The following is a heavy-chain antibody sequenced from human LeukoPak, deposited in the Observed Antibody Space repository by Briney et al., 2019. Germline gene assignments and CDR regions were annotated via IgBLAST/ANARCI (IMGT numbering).Heavy chain of an antibody. D-gene: IGHD6-6*01. CDR3: ARKYPDHWFDP. V-gene: IGHV4-30-4*01. CDR2: IFYLGST. CDR1: GGSISSGNYY. Sequence: SETLSLTCTVSGGSISSGNYYWSWIRQPPGKGLEWIGYIFYLGSTYYNPSLKSRVSISVNTFKNQFSLKLTAVAAADTAVYYCARKYPDHWFDPWGQGTLVTVSS. J-gene: IGHJ5*02.